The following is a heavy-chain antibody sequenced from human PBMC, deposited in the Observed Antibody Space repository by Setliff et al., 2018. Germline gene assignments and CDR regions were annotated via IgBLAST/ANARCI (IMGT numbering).Heavy chain of an antibody. D-gene: IGHD3-9*01. V-gene: IGHV1-18*01. J-gene: IGHJ4*02. Sequence: ASVKVSCKASGYIFTNYGVSWVRQAPGQGLEWMGWISGYNGNTNYAQKVQGRVTMTTDTSTSTAYMELRSLRSGDTAVYYCARHGDASFYYDILTGYSPPHYFDYWGQGTLGTVS. CDR1: GYIFTNYG. CDR2: ISGYNGNT. CDR3: ARHGDASFYYDILTGYSPPHYFDY.